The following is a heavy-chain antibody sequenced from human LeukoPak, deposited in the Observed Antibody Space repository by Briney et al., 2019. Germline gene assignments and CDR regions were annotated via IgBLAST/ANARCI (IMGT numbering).Heavy chain of an antibody. V-gene: IGHV4-39*07. CDR1: GGSTSSNSYY. CDR2: MFYSGRT. D-gene: IGHD1-1*01. CDR3: ARDRGTWNDDGFDY. J-gene: IGHJ4*02. Sequence: SETLSLTCTVSGGSTSSNSYYWSWIRQPPGKGLEWAGSMFYSGRTYYNPSLKSRVTMSVDTSKNQFSLKLSSVTAADTAVYYCARDRGTWNDDGFDYWGQGTLVTVSS.